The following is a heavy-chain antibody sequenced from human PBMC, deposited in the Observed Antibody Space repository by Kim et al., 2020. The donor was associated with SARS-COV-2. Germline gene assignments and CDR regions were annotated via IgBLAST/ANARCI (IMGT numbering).Heavy chain of an antibody. D-gene: IGHD3-3*01. CDR3: ARGLSPRNDFWSGYFWFDP. Sequence: SRVTISVDTSKNQFSLKLSSVTAADTAVYYCARGLSPRNDFWSGYFWFDPWGQGTLVTVSS. J-gene: IGHJ5*02. V-gene: IGHV4-34*01.